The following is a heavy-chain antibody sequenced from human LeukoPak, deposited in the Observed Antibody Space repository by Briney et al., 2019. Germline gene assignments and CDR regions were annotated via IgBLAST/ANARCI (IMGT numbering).Heavy chain of an antibody. CDR2: IRDSGTVI. J-gene: IGHJ4*02. Sequence: GGSLRLSCVASGYTFSSYPMIWVRQAPGKGQELVSYIRDSGTVIHYADSVKGRFTLSRDNAKNSLNVQMNSLSAEDTAVYYCARVVGGMTGADYWGQGTLVTVSS. D-gene: IGHD3-9*01. V-gene: IGHV3-48*04. CDR1: GYTFSSYP. CDR3: ARVVGGMTGADY.